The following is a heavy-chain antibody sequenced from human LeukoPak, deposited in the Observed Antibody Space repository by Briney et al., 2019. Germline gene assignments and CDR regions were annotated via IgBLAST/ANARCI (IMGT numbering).Heavy chain of an antibody. CDR3: ARDQVVVAAIGPFDY. CDR2: IWYDGSNK. Sequence: PGGSLRLSCAASGFTFSSYGMHWVRQAPGKGLEWVAVIWYDGSNKYYADSVKGRFTISRDNSKNTLYLQMNSLRAEDTAVYYCARDQVVVAAIGPFDYWGQGTLVTVSS. CDR1: GFTFSSYG. J-gene: IGHJ4*02. D-gene: IGHD2-15*01. V-gene: IGHV3-33*01.